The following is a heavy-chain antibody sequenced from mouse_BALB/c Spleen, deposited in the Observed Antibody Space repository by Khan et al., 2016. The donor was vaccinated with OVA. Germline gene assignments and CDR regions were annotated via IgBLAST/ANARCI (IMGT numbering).Heavy chain of an antibody. CDR2: FFPNSGGS. Sequence: EVQLQESGPEVVKPGASVKISCKASGYTFTDYNLDWVKQRHGKSLEWIGYFFPNSGGSGYNQKFKTQATLTVDISSSTAYMDLHSLTSEDSAVYYCVRAGYGSFAFWGQGTLVTVSA. CDR3: VRAGYGSFAF. CDR1: GYTFTDYN. D-gene: IGHD1-2*01. V-gene: IGHV1S29*02. J-gene: IGHJ3*01.